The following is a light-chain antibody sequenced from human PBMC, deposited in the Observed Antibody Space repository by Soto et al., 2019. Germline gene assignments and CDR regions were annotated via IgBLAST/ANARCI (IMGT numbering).Light chain of an antibody. J-gene: IGKJ3*01. CDR1: QSISSW. V-gene: IGKV1-5*03. CDR3: QQYNSYPFT. CDR2: KAS. Sequence: DIQMTQSPSTLSASVGDRVTITCRASQSISSWLAWYQQKPGKAPKLLIYKASSLDSGVPSRFSGSGSGTEFSLTISSLQPDDFATYYCQQYNSYPFTFGPGAKVDI.